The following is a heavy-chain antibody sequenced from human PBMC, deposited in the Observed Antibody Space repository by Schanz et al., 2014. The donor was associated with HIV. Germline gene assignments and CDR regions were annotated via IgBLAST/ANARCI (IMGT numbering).Heavy chain of an antibody. D-gene: IGHD3-22*01. CDR3: AKDRNYYDSKYRGKGNYYYYYGMDV. CDR2: MSYDGIRK. Sequence: QEQLVESGGGVVQPGRSLRLSCAASGFTFDNYGMHWVRQAPGKGLEWVAVMSYDGIRKNYADSVKGRFTISRDNSKNTLNLQMKSLRAEDTAVYYCAKDRNYYDSKYRGKGNYYYYYGMDVWGQGTTVTVSS. J-gene: IGHJ6*02. V-gene: IGHV3-30*18. CDR1: GFTFDNYG.